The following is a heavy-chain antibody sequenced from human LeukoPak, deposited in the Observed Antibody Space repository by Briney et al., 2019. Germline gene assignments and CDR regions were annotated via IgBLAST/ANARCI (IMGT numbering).Heavy chain of an antibody. Sequence: GGXLXLSCXASGXTVSXNXXSWVRQAPGKGLEWXSLIYSDGTTVYADSVKGRFTISRDNPKNTLYLQMNSLRVEDTAVYYCVRDSGHTGTFDIWGQGTMVTVSS. CDR3: VRDSGHTGTFDI. CDR2: IYSDGTT. D-gene: IGHD1-14*01. V-gene: IGHV3-53*01. CDR1: GXTVSXNX. J-gene: IGHJ3*02.